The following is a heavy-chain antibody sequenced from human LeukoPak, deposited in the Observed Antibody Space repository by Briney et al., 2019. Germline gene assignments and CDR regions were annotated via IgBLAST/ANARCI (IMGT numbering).Heavy chain of an antibody. D-gene: IGHD6-13*01. V-gene: IGHV1-69*04. Sequence: ASVKVSCKASGGTFSSYAISWVRQAPGQGREWVGRIIPILGIANYAQKFQGRVTITADKSTSTAYMELSSLRSEDTAVYYCARDEGSSPGSYYYYGMDVWGQGTTVTVSS. J-gene: IGHJ6*02. CDR1: GGTFSSYA. CDR2: IIPILGIA. CDR3: ARDEGSSPGSYYYYGMDV.